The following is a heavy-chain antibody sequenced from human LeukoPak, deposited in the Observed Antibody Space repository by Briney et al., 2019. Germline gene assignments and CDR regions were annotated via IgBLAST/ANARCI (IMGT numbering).Heavy chain of an antibody. CDR1: GDSVSSNNAA. Sequence: SQTLSLTCAISGDSVSSNNAAWNWIRQSPSRGLEWLGRTYYRSNWNNDYAVSVKSRIIINPDTSKNQFSLHLNSVTPEDTAVYYCARARLHHNYGSGTSFDYWGQGTLVTVSS. V-gene: IGHV6-1*01. CDR3: ARARLHHNYGSGTSFDY. D-gene: IGHD3-10*01. CDR2: TYYRSNWNN. J-gene: IGHJ4*02.